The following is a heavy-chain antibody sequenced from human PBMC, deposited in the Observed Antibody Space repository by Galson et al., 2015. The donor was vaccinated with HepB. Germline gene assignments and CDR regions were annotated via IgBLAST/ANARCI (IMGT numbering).Heavy chain of an antibody. CDR1: GFTFSSYS. D-gene: IGHD3-10*01. CDR3: ARSYGSGSYYNYYYYGMDV. CDR2: ISSSSSYI. V-gene: IGHV3-21*01. J-gene: IGHJ6*02. Sequence: SLRLSCAASGFTFSSYSMNWDRQAPGKELEWVSSISSSSSYIYYADSVKGRFTISRDNAKNSLYLQMNSLRAEDTAVYYCARSYGSGSYYNYYYYGMDVWGQGTTVTVSS.